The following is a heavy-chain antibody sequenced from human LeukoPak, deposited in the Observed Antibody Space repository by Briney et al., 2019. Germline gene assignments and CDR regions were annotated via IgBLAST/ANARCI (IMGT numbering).Heavy chain of an antibody. D-gene: IGHD6-19*01. CDR2: INQDGSEE. CDR3: ARDGNSSGWYSGDNTDY. J-gene: IGHJ4*02. Sequence: GGSLRLSCAVSGFTFSNYWMSWVRQTPGKGLEWVANINQDGSEEYYVDSVKGRSTISRDNAKNSLYLQLNYLRAEDTAVYYCARDGNSSGWYSGDNTDYWGQGTLVTVSS. V-gene: IGHV3-7*01. CDR1: GFTFSNYW.